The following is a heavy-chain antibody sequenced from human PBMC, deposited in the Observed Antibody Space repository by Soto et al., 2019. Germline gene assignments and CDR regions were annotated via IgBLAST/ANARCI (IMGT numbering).Heavy chain of an antibody. CDR1: GDSISSSIW. D-gene: IGHD5-12*01. CDR3: VGGRDGYNSRYDY. J-gene: IGHJ4*02. CDR2: VFHTGSA. V-gene: IGHV4-4*02. Sequence: QVQLQESGPGLVKPSGTLSLTCAVSGDSISSSIWWSWVRQPPGKGLEWIGEVFHTGSANYRPSLKSQVTISVDKSKDQSSQKLTSVTAADTAVYYCVGGRDGYNSRYDYWGQGTLVTVSS.